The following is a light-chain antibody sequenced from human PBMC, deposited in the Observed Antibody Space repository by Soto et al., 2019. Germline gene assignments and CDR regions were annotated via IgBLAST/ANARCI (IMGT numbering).Light chain of an antibody. J-gene: IGKJ2*01. CDR1: QSISSY. CDR3: QQSYSTSVT. V-gene: IGKV1-39*01. CDR2: AAS. Sequence: DIQMTQSPSSLSPSVGDRVTITCRASQSISSYLNWYQQKPGKAPKLLIYAASSLQSGVPSRFSGSGSGTDFTLTISSLQPEDFATYYCQQSYSTSVTFGQGTKVDSK.